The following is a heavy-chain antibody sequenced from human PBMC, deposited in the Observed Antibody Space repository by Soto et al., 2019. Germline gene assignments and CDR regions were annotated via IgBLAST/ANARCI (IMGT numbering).Heavy chain of an antibody. Sequence: SLRLSCEASGFTFGNYGMHWVRQAPGRGLEWVTFTSYDETEKLYADSVRGRFTVSRDNSNNMVYLQMDSLRPEDTAIYYCANTLGYCTSTSCYNWNYFYAMDVWGQGTTVTVSS. CDR1: GFTFGNYG. CDR3: ANTLGYCTSTSCYNWNYFYAMDV. V-gene: IGHV3-30*18. J-gene: IGHJ6*02. D-gene: IGHD2-2*01. CDR2: TSYDETEK.